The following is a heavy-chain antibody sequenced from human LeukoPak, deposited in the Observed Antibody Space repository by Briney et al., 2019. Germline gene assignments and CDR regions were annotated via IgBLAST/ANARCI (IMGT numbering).Heavy chain of an antibody. V-gene: IGHV3-23*01. CDR3: ARTRTAYYYDSSGSDWAFDI. D-gene: IGHD3-22*01. J-gene: IGHJ3*02. Sequence: GGSLRLSCAASGFTFSSYAMSWVRQAPGKGLEWVSASSGSGGSTYYADSVKGRFTISRDNSKNTLYLQMNSLRAEDTAVYYCARTRTAYYYDSSGSDWAFDIWGQGTMVTVSS. CDR2: SSGSGGST. CDR1: GFTFSSYA.